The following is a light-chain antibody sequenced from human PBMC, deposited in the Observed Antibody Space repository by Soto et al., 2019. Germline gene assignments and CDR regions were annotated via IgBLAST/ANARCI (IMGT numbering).Light chain of an antibody. Sequence: QSALTQPASVSGSPGQSITIYCTGTSSDVGGYNYVSWYQQHPGKAPKLMIYDVTNRPSGVSNRFSGSKSGNTASLTITGLQREDEADYHCRSYTSSSSVIFGGGTKLTVL. V-gene: IGLV2-14*03. CDR2: DVT. J-gene: IGLJ2*01. CDR3: RSYTSSSSVI. CDR1: SSDVGGYNY.